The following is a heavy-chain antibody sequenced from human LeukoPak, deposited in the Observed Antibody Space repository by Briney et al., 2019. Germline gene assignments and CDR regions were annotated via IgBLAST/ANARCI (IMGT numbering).Heavy chain of an antibody. CDR1: GFTFSSYW. J-gene: IGHJ4*02. V-gene: IGHV3-74*01. Sequence: GGSLRLSCAASGFTFSSYWMHWVRYAPGKGLVWVSRINSDGSSTSYADSVKGRFTISRDNAKNTLYLQMNSLRAEDTAVYYCARVMSDGYYDYVWGSYRSRRLSFDYWGQGTLVTVSS. CDR3: ARVMSDGYYDYVWGSYRSRRLSFDY. D-gene: IGHD3-16*02. CDR2: INSDGSST.